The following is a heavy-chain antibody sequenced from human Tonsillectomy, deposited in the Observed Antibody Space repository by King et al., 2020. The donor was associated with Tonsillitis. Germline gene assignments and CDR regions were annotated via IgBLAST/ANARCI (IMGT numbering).Heavy chain of an antibody. CDR3: ARGPTGILDYYGMDV. Sequence: QLVQSGAEVKKPGASVKVSCKASGYTFTTYDINWGRQATGQGLEWMGWMNPNSGNTDYAQKFQGRVTLTRDTSISTAYMEVSSLRSEDTAVYYCARGPTGILDYYGMDVWGQGTTVTVSS. D-gene: IGHD1-1*01. V-gene: IGHV1-8*01. CDR2: MNPNSGNT. J-gene: IGHJ6*02. CDR1: GYTFTTYD.